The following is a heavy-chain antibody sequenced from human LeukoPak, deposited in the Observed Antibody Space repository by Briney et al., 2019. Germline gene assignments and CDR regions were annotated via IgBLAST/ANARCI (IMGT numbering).Heavy chain of an antibody. CDR2: IDWDDDK. V-gene: IGHV2-70*01. Sequence: SGPTLVNPTQTLTLTCTFSGFSLSPSGQCVSWIRQPPGRALEWLALIDWDDDKYYSTSLKTRLTISKDTSKNEVVLTMTNMDPVDTATYYCAQGCGSGWSKYYFDYWGQGTLVTVSS. CDR1: GFSLSPSGQC. CDR3: AQGCGSGWSKYYFDY. D-gene: IGHD6-19*01. J-gene: IGHJ4*02.